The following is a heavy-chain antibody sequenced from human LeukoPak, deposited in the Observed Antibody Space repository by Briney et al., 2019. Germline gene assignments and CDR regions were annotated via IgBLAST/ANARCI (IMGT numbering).Heavy chain of an antibody. D-gene: IGHD5-24*01. CDR2: ISYDGSNK. CDR3: ARGDGVPSDAFDI. J-gene: IGHJ3*02. V-gene: IGHV3-30-3*01. CDR1: GFTFSSYA. Sequence: PGGSLRLSCAASGFTFSSYAMHWVRQAPGKGLEWVAVISYDGSNKYYADSVKGRFTISRDNSKNTLYLQMNSLRAEDTAVYYCARGDGVPSDAFDIWDQGTMVTVSS.